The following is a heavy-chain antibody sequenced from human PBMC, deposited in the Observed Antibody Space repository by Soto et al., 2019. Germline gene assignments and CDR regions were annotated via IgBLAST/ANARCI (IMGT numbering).Heavy chain of an antibody. Sequence: ASVKVSCKTSGYTFTSYYIHWVLQATGQGLEWMGWMNPNNGYTDYAQKFQGRVTMTRDTSLSTAYMELSSLTSDDTAVYYCARGRGWRDYWGQGTLVTVSS. J-gene: IGHJ4*02. V-gene: IGHV1-8*01. D-gene: IGHD6-19*01. CDR2: MNPNNGYT. CDR1: GYTFTSYY. CDR3: ARGRGWRDY.